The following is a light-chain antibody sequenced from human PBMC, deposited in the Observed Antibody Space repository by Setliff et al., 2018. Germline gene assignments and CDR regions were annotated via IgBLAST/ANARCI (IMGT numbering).Light chain of an antibody. CDR2: STG. V-gene: IGLV1-44*01. CDR3: GVWDKSLNRPL. Sequence: QSALAQPPSASGTPGQTVTISCSGGSSNIGSNSVNWWQQLPGTAPKLVLYSTGQRPSGVPDRFSGSKSGTSASLAISGLLSEDEADYYCGVWDKSLNRPLFGGGTQLTVL. J-gene: IGLJ3*02. CDR1: SSNIGSNS.